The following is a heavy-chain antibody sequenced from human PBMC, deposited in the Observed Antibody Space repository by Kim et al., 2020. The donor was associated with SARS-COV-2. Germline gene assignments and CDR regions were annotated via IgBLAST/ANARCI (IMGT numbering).Heavy chain of an antibody. Sequence: AASGKGRFTISRDSSKNTLYLQMNSLRAEDTAVYYCAREYCSSTSCYFDYWGQGTLVTVSS. J-gene: IGHJ4*02. CDR3: AREYCSSTSCYFDY. D-gene: IGHD2-2*01. V-gene: IGHV3-30*01.